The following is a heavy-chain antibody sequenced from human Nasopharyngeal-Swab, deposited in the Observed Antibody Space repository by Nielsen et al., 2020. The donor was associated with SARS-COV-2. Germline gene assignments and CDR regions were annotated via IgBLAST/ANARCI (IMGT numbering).Heavy chain of an antibody. V-gene: IGHV5-51*01. D-gene: IGHD2-2*01. CDR2: IYPGNSDT. Sequence: GESLKISGKGSGYSFSDYCIGWVGHMRGKGLEWLGVIYPGNSDTTYSPSFQGQVIISVDKSSSIAYLQWTRLKVWDTDMYYCARGGSSWAYGYDAWGQGTMVTVTS. CDR3: ARGGSSWAYGYDA. J-gene: IGHJ3*01. CDR1: GYSFSDYC.